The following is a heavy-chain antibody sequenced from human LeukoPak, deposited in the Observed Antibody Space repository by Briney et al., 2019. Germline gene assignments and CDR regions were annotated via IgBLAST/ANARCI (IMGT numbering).Heavy chain of an antibody. D-gene: IGHD3-10*01. J-gene: IGHJ6*02. CDR1: VGSISSGGYY. Sequence: SETLSLTCTVSVGSISSGGYYCSWIRQHPGKGLEWIGYIYYSGSTYYNPSLKSRVTISVDTSKNQFSLKLSSVTAADTAVYYCARAYGSGSPSADVWGQGATVTVSS. CDR3: ARAYGSGSPSADV. CDR2: IYYSGST. V-gene: IGHV4-31*03.